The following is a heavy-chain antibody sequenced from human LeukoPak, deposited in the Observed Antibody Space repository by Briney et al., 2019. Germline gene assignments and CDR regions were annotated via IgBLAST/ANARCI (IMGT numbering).Heavy chain of an antibody. CDR3: AKDPGGRARPYYFDS. CDR2: IFDSGGTT. V-gene: IGHV3-23*01. Sequence: GSLRLSCAASGFAFSSYAMSWVRQAPGKGPEWVSVIFDSGGTTYYADSVKGRFTISRDNSKNTRSLQMNSLRVEDTATYYCAKDPGGRARPYYFDSWGQGTLVSVSS. D-gene: IGHD3-16*01. CDR1: GFAFSSYA. J-gene: IGHJ4*02.